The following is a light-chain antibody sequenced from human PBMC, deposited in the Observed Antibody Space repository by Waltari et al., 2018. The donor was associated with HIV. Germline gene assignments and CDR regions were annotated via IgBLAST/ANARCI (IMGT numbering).Light chain of an antibody. J-gene: IGKJ4*01. Sequence: EVVMTQSPVTLSVSPGERVTLSCRASQSIGTALAWYQQKPGQAPRLLIYGASTRATGIPASFSGSGSGTDFTLTISSLQSEDCAVYYCQQYNSWPLTFGGGTRVELK. V-gene: IGKV3-15*01. CDR3: QQYNSWPLT. CDR1: QSIGTA. CDR2: GAS.